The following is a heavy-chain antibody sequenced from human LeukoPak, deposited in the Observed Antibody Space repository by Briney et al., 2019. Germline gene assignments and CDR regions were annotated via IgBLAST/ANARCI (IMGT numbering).Heavy chain of an antibody. CDR2: IYYSGST. CDR3: ARRLYCSSTSCYGDYYYYGMDV. V-gene: IGHV4-39*01. Sequence: QSSETLSLTCTVSGGSISSGSYYWGWIRQPPGKGLEWIGSIYYSGSTYYHPSLKSRVTISVDTSKNQFSLKLSSVTAADTAVYYCARRLYCSSTSCYGDYYYYGMDVWGQGTTVTVSS. D-gene: IGHD2-2*01. CDR1: GGSISSGSYY. J-gene: IGHJ6*01.